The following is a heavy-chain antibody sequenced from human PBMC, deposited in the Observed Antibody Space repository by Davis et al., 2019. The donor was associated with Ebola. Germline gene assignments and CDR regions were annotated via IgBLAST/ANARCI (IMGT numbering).Heavy chain of an antibody. J-gene: IGHJ5*01. CDR3: ARDVRYCSIASSHVDS. D-gene: IGHD2-2*01. CDR2: IILNLGIA. Sequence: SVKVSCKVSGATISSYTISWVRQPPGHVLEWTVRIILNLGIANYAQKFQGRVTITAVKSTSTAYMDLRSLRSEDTAVYYCARDVRYCSIASSHVDSWGQGTLVPVSS. V-gene: IGHV1-69*04. CDR1: GATISSYT.